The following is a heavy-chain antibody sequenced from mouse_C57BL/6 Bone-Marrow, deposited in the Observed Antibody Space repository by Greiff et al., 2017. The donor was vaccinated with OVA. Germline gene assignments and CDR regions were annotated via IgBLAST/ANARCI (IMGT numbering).Heavy chain of an antibody. Sequence: EVKVVESEGGLVQPGSSMKLSCTASGFTFSDYYMAWVRQVPEKGLEWVANINYDGSSTYYLDSLKSRFIISRDNAKNILYLQMSSLKSEDTATYYCARAGGRITTEAGDYWGQGTTLTVSS. V-gene: IGHV5-16*01. CDR2: INYDGSST. CDR1: GFTFSDYY. CDR3: ARAGGRITTEAGDY. J-gene: IGHJ2*01. D-gene: IGHD1-1*01.